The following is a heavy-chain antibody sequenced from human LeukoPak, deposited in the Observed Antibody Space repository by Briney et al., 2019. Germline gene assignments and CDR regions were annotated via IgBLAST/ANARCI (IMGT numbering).Heavy chain of an antibody. CDR1: GFTVSSNY. D-gene: IGHD2-15*01. Sequence: GGSLRLSCAASGFTVSSNYMSWVRQAPGKGLEWVSVIYSGGSTYYADSVKGRFTISRDNSKNTLYLQMNSLRAEDTAVYYCARFVEGYCSGGSCYKYFQHWGQGTLVTVSS. CDR2: IYSGGST. CDR3: ARFVEGYCSGGSCYKYFQH. J-gene: IGHJ1*01. V-gene: IGHV3-66*01.